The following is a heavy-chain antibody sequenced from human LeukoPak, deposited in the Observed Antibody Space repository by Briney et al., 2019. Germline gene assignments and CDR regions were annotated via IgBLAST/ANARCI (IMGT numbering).Heavy chain of an antibody. V-gene: IGHV3-7*01. Sequence: QPGGSLRLSCSASGFTFSTYWMSWVRQAPGKGLEWMANINRDGGAQNYVDSVKGRFTISRDNAKDSLFLQMNNLRAEDTALYYCARDGIPTYAFDIWGQGTMVTVSP. CDR3: ARDGIPTYAFDI. CDR1: GFTFSTYW. CDR2: INRDGGAQ. D-gene: IGHD1-26*01. J-gene: IGHJ3*02.